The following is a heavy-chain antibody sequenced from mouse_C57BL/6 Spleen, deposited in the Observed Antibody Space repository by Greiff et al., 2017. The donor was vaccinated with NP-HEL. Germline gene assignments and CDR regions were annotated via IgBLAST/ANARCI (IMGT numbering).Heavy chain of an antibody. Sequence: QVQLQQSGAELVKPGASVKISCKASDYAFSSYWMNWVKQRPGKGLEWIGQIYPGDGDTNFNGKFKGKATLTADKSSTTVYMQLISLTSEDSAVYFGARGDYGSSRFGYAMDYWGQGTSVTVSS. D-gene: IGHD1-1*01. V-gene: IGHV1-80*01. CDR3: ARGDYGSSRFGYAMDY. CDR1: DYAFSSYW. CDR2: IYPGDGDT. J-gene: IGHJ4*01.